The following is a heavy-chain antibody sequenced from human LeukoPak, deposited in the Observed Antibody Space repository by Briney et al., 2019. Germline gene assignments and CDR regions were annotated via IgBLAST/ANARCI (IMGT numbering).Heavy chain of an antibody. CDR3: ARVAVGAGTDYFDY. CDR1: GFTVSSNY. Sequence: GGSLRLSCAASGFTVSSNYMSWVRQAPGKGLEWVSVIYSGGDTYYADSVKGRFTISKDNSKNTLYLQMNSLRAEDTAVYYCARVAVGAGTDYFDYWGQGTLVTVSS. V-gene: IGHV3-53*01. D-gene: IGHD6-19*01. J-gene: IGHJ4*02. CDR2: IYSGGDT.